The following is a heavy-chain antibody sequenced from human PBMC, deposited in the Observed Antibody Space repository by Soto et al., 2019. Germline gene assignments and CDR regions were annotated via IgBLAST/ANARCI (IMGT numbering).Heavy chain of an antibody. CDR1: GGTFSSYA. Sequence: SVKVSRKASGGTFSSYAISWVRQAPGQGLEWMGGIIPIFGTANYAQKFQGRVTITADESTSTAYMELSSLRSEDTAVYYCARDNYDSSGYPNWFDPWGQGTLVTVSS. V-gene: IGHV1-69*13. J-gene: IGHJ5*02. CDR2: IIPIFGTA. CDR3: ARDNYDSSGYPNWFDP. D-gene: IGHD3-22*01.